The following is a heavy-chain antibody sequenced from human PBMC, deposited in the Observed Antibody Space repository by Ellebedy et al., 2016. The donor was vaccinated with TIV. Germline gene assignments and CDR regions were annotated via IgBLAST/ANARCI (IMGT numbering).Heavy chain of an antibody. CDR3: ARPAAAYSSSWYDFDS. D-gene: IGHD6-13*01. CDR1: GFTFSGFT. J-gene: IGHJ4*02. Sequence: GESLKISCAASGFTFSGFTMNWVRQAPGKGLEWVSSISSSGTYIHNADSVKGRFIISRDNAKNSLYLQMNSLRVEDTAIYYCARPAAAYSSSWYDFDSWGQGTLVTVSS. CDR2: ISSSGTYI. V-gene: IGHV3-21*01.